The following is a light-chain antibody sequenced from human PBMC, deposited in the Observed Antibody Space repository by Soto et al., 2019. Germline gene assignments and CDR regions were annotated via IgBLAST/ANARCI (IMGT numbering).Light chain of an antibody. CDR1: SSDIGGYNY. J-gene: IGLJ3*02. V-gene: IGLV2-14*03. CDR2: DVN. Sequence: QSALTQPASVSGSPGQSITISCTGTSSDIGGYNYVSWYQQHPGKVPKLVIYDVNNRPSGVSDRFSGSQSGNTASLTISGLQAEGEATYYCTSSITGTTLFGGGTQLTVL. CDR3: TSSITGTTL.